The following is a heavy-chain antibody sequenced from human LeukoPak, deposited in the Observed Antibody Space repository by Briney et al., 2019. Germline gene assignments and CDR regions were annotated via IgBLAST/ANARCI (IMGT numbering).Heavy chain of an antibody. CDR1: GLTFSSFA. J-gene: IGHJ4*02. Sequence: GGSLRLSCAASGLTFSSFAMTWVRQAPGRGLEWVSAASGSGGSTYYADSVKGRFTISRDNSKNTLYLQMNSLRAEDTALYYCAKTGGIQLWPYYFDYWGQGTLVTVSS. CDR3: AKTGGIQLWPYYFDY. V-gene: IGHV3-23*01. CDR2: ASGSGGST. D-gene: IGHD5-18*01.